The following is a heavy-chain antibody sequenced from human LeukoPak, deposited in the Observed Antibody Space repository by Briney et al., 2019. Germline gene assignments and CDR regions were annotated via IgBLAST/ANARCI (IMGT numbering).Heavy chain of an antibody. Sequence: GGSLRLSCAASAFSFSTYAMSWVRQAPGKGPEWVSGISGSGAYTYYADSVKGRFTISRDNSKNTLYLQMNSLRAEDTAVYYCAKDRELGYAFDIWGQGTMVTVSS. V-gene: IGHV3-23*01. J-gene: IGHJ3*02. CDR1: AFSFSTYA. CDR3: AKDRELGYAFDI. D-gene: IGHD1-26*01. CDR2: ISGSGAYT.